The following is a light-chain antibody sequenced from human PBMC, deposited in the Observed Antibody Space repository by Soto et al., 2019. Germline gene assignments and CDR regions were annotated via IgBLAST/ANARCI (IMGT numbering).Light chain of an antibody. J-gene: IGKJ1*01. CDR3: QQYNSSPWT. V-gene: IGKV1-5*03. CDR1: QSISSW. CDR2: KAS. Sequence: DIQMNQSPSTRSASVGDRVTITCRASQSISSWLAWYQQKPGKAPKLLIYKASSLESGVPSRFSGSGSGTEFTLTISSLQPDDFATDYCQQYNSSPWTFGQGNKVEIK.